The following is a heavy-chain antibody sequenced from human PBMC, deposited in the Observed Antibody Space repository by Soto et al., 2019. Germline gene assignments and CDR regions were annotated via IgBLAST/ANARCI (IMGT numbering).Heavy chain of an antibody. D-gene: IGHD3-22*01. CDR2: ISDYNGNT. CDR3: ARGLIYDSSGYYFDY. J-gene: IGHJ4*02. Sequence: ASVKVSCKTSGYTFNNYGISWVRQAPGQGLECMGWISDYNGNTNYAQKFQGRVTMTTDTSTKTVYMVLTSLRSDDTAVYYCARGLIYDSSGYYFDYWGQGTLVTVSS. CDR1: GYTFNNYG. V-gene: IGHV1-18*04.